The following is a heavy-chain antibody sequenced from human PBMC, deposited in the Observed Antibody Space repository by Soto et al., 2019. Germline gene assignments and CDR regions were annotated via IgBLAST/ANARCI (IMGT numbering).Heavy chain of an antibody. CDR3: ARGGSGWYGYYYYGMDV. CDR1: GGCISSSSYY. J-gene: IGHJ6*02. V-gene: IGHV4-39*01. D-gene: IGHD6-19*01. Sequence: PSETLSLSCTVSGGCISSSSYYWGWIRQPPGKGLEWIGSIYYSGSTYYNPSLKSRVTISVDTSKNQFSLKLSSATAADTAVYYCARGGSGWYGYYYYGMDVWGQGTTVTVSS. CDR2: IYYSGST.